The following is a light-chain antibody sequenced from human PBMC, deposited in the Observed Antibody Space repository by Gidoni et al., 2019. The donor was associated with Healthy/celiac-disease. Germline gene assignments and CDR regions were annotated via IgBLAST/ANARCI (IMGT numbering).Light chain of an antibody. CDR1: QSISSW. V-gene: IGKV1-5*03. Sequence: DIQMTQSPSTLSASVGDRVTITCRASQSISSWLAWYQQKPGKAPKPLIYKASSLESGVPSRFSGSGSGTEFTLTISSLQPDDFATYYCQQYNSYSSSFGQGTKLEIK. J-gene: IGKJ2*04. CDR3: QQYNSYSSS. CDR2: KAS.